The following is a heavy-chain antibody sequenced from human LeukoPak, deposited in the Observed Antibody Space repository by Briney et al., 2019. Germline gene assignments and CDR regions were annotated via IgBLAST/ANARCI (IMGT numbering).Heavy chain of an antibody. J-gene: IGHJ3*02. V-gene: IGHV1-18*01. CDR1: GYTFTSYG. CDR3: ARAGWELLTDDAFDI. D-gene: IGHD1-26*01. Sequence: ASVKVSCKASGYTFTSYGISWVRQAPGQGLEWMGWISAYNGNTNYAQKLQGRVTITRNTSISTAYMELSSLRSEDTAVYYCARAGWELLTDDAFDIWGQGTMVTVSS. CDR2: ISAYNGNT.